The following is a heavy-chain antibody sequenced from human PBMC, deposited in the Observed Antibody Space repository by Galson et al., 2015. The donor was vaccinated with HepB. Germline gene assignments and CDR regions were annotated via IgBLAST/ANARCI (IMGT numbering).Heavy chain of an antibody. V-gene: IGHV3-43*01. CDR3: ALQPNPNVPAFDY. D-gene: IGHD5-18*01. CDR1: GITLNDYT. Sequence: SLRLSCAASGITLNDYTMHWVRQTPGKGLEWLSLLSWDASATYYADSVRGRFTISRDYRKNSLYLQMNSLRTEDTAFFYCALQPNPNVPAFDYWGQGTLVTVSS. CDR2: LSWDASAT. J-gene: IGHJ4*02.